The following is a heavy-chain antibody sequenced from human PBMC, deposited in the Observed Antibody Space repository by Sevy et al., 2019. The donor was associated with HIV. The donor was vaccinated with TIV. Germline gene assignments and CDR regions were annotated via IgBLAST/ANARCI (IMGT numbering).Heavy chain of an antibody. CDR1: GGSISSGGYY. Sequence: SETLSLTCTVSGGSISSGGYYWSWIRQHPGKGLEWIGYIYYSGSTYYNPSLKSRVTISVDTSKTQFSLKLSSVTAADTAVYYCARDKGGSGSLSGMDVWGQGTTVTVSS. CDR2: IYYSGST. J-gene: IGHJ6*02. V-gene: IGHV4-31*03. D-gene: IGHD3-10*01. CDR3: ARDKGGSGSLSGMDV.